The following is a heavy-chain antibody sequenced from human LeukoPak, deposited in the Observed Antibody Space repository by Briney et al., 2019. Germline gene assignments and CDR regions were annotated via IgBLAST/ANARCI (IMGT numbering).Heavy chain of an antibody. CDR3: ATILVGIMVRGVIHY. CDR2: INRDGTTT. Sequence: GGSLRLSCAVSGFTFSNYWMHWVRQAPGKGLVWVSRINRDGTTTTYADSVKGRFTISRDNAINTLYLQMNSLRAEDTAVYYCATILVGIMVRGVIHYWGQGTLVTVSS. D-gene: IGHD3-10*01. V-gene: IGHV3-74*01. J-gene: IGHJ4*02. CDR1: GFTFSNYW.